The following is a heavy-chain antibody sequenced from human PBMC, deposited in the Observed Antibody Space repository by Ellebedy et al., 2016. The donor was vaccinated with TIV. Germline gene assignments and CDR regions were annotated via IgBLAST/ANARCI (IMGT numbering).Heavy chain of an antibody. CDR3: TRVGFGEMFY. D-gene: IGHD3-10*01. J-gene: IGHJ4*02. CDR2: INQDGNEK. Sequence: WIRLAPGKGLEWLANINQDGNEKYYVDSVTGRFTISRDNAKNSLYLQLNSLRVEDTGVYYCTRVGFGEMFYWGQGTLVTVSS. V-gene: IGHV3-7*01.